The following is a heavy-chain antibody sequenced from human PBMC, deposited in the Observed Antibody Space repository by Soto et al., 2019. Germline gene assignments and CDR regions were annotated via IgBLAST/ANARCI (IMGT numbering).Heavy chain of an antibody. V-gene: IGHV4-59*01. CDR1: GGSIRSYY. J-gene: IGHJ5*02. Sequence: SETLSLTCTVSGGSIRSYYLSWIRQSPGKGLEWIGYIYSSGTTNYGGSTNYNPSLKSRVTISVDTSKNQFSLNLTSVTAADTAVYYCARGNWFDPWGQGTLVTVS. CDR2: IYSSGTTNYGGST. CDR3: ARGNWFDP.